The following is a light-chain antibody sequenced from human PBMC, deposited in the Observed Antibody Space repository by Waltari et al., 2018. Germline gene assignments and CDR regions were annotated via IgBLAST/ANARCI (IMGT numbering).Light chain of an antibody. V-gene: IGLV2-11*01. CDR3: CSYAGSYTWV. Sequence: SALTQPRSVSGSPGQSVTISCTGTTNDLGSYNYVSWYQQPPGQAPKLIILDVTKRPSGVPDRLSGSKSGNTASLTISGLRAEDEAEYYCCSYAGSYTWVFGGGTKLTVV. CDR2: DVT. CDR1: TNDLGSYNY. J-gene: IGLJ3*02.